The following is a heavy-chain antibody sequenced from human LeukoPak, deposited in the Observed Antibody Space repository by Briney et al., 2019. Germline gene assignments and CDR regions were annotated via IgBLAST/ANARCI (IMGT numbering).Heavy chain of an antibody. CDR2: INPSGGST. J-gene: IGHJ3*02. CDR3: ARLVIFGVVTAGAFDI. D-gene: IGHD3-3*01. Sequence: ASVKVSCKASGYTFTSYYMHWVRQAPGQGLEWMGIINPSGGSTSYAQKFQGRVTMTRDTSTSTVYMELSSLRSENTAVYYSARLVIFGVVTAGAFDIWGQGTMVTVSS. CDR1: GYTFTSYY. V-gene: IGHV1-46*01.